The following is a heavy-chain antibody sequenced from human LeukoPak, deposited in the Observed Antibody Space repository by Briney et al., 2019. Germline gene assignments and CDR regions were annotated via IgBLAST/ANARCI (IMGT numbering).Heavy chain of an antibody. Sequence: SETLSLTCAVSGASISTGVYSWIWIREPPGKGLEWIGYIYSSGSTSYNPSLKNRVTISVDTSKNQCSLKLSSVTAADTAVYYCARVYFRFGYYYFDYWGQGTLVTVSS. CDR3: ARVYFRFGYYYFDY. V-gene: IGHV4-30-4*07. D-gene: IGHD3-16*01. CDR1: GASISTGVYS. CDR2: IYSSGST. J-gene: IGHJ4*02.